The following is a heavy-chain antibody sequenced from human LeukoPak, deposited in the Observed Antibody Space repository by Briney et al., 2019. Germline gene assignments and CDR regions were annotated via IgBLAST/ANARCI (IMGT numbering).Heavy chain of an antibody. CDR2: INPNSGGT. CDR3: ARDLVEMATMWQKRALVYFDY. V-gene: IGHV1-2*02. Sequence: GASVKVSCKASGYTFTTYAMNWVRQAPGQGLEWMGWINPNSGGTNYAQKFQGRVTMTRDTSISTAYMELGRLRSDDTAVYYCARDLVEMATMWQKRALVYFDYWGQGTLVTVSS. J-gene: IGHJ4*02. CDR1: GYTFTTYA. D-gene: IGHD5-24*01.